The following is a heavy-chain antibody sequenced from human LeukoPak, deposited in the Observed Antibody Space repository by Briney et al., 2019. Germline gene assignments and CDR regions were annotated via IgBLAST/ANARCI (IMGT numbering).Heavy chain of an antibody. V-gene: IGHV3-23*01. J-gene: IGHJ4*02. CDR2: IPGSGDST. Sequence: GGSLRLSCAASGFTFSSYAMYWVRQAPGRGLEWVSAIPGSGDSTYYADSVKGRFTISRDNSKNTLYLQMNSLRAEDTAVYYCAKVESPHTLIVVVPAAFDYWGQGTLVTVSS. D-gene: IGHD2-2*01. CDR3: AKVESPHTLIVVVPAAFDY. CDR1: GFTFSSYA.